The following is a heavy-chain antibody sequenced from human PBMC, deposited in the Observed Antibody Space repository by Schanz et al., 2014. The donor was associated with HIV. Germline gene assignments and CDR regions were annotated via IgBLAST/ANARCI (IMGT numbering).Heavy chain of an antibody. CDR2: MNPNSGVT. D-gene: IGHD2-2*01. V-gene: IGHV1-8*01. CDR1: GYTFSNYD. CDR3: ARDRGSISWMGRAFDI. J-gene: IGHJ3*02. Sequence: QVQLVQSGAEVKKPGASVKVSCKASGYTFSNYDINWVRQATGQGLEWMGWMNPNSGVTEDAQKFQGRVTMTRDTSISTAYMEVSRLRSDDTAVYYCARDRGSISWMGRAFDIWGQGTMVTVSS.